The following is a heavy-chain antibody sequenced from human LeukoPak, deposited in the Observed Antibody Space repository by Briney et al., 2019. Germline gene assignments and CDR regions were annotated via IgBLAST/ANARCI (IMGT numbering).Heavy chain of an antibody. CDR1: GFTFGDYA. V-gene: IGHV3-21*01. Sequence: PGRSLRLSCTASGFTFGDYAMSWVRQAPGKGLEWVSSISSSSSYIYYADSVKGRFTISRDNAKNSLYLQMNSLRAEDTAVYYCARDGVVVIAISFDYWGQGTLVTVSS. D-gene: IGHD2-21*01. CDR2: ISSSSSYI. CDR3: ARDGVVVIAISFDY. J-gene: IGHJ4*02.